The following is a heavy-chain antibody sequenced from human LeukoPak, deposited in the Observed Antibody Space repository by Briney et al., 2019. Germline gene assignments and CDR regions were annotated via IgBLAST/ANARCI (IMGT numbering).Heavy chain of an antibody. CDR3: ALAWSGSYSGLDY. CDR2: INGDGYST. D-gene: IGHD1-26*01. CDR1: GFTFSSYW. J-gene: IGHJ4*02. V-gene: IGHV3-74*01. Sequence: GGSLRLSCAASGFTFSSYWMHWVRQAPGKGLVWVSRINGDGYSTSYADSVKGRFTISRDNAKNTLYLQMDSLRAEDTAVYYCALAWSGSYSGLDYWGQGTLVTVSS.